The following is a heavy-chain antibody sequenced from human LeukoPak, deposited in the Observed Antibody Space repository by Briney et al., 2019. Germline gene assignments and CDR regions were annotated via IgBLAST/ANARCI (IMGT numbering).Heavy chain of an antibody. Sequence: PGGSLRLSCEASGFIFSDYYMSWIRQAPGKGLEWASYISASSGYTKYADSVKGRFTISRDSAKNSVYLQMNSLRADDTAVYYCARDWSPIWFDPWGQGTPVTVSS. V-gene: IGHV3-11*06. CDR2: ISASSGYT. CDR3: ARDWSPIWFDP. CDR1: GFIFSDYY. J-gene: IGHJ5*02.